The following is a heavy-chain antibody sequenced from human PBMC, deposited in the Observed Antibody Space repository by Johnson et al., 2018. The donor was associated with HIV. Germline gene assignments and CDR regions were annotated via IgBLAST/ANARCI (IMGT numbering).Heavy chain of an antibody. CDR3: AKAVSGWLRFCAFDI. J-gene: IGHJ3*02. CDR2: ISWNSGSI. Sequence: VQLVESGGGLVQPGRSLRLSCAASGFTFDDYAMHWVRQAPGKGLEWVSGISWNSGSIGYADSVKGRFTISRDNAKNSPYLQMNSLRAEDTALYYCAKAVSGWLRFCAFDIWGQGTMVTVSS. D-gene: IGHD5-12*01. CDR1: GFTFDDYA. V-gene: IGHV3-9*01.